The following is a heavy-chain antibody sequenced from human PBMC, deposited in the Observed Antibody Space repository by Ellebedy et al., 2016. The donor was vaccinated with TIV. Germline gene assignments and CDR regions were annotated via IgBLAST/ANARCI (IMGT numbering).Heavy chain of an antibody. J-gene: IGHJ3*02. Sequence: PSETLSLTCAASGFTFSSYAMSWVRQAPGKGLEWVSAISVSGGTTYYADSVKGRFTISRDNSKNTLYLQMNSRRADDTAGYYGARDMGWGNERFSDAFDIWGHGTMVTVSS. D-gene: IGHD7-27*01. CDR1: GFTFSSYA. CDR2: ISVSGGTT. V-gene: IGHV3-23*01. CDR3: ARDMGWGNERFSDAFDI.